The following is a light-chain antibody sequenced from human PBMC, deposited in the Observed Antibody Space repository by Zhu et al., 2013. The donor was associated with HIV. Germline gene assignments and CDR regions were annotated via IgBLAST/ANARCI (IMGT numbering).Light chain of an antibody. V-gene: IGKV1-39*01. CDR2: GAS. CDR3: QQSYSILS. CDR1: QSISNF. Sequence: DIQMTQSPSSLSASVGDRVTITCRASQSISNFLNWYQQKPGKAPKILIYGASSLQSGVPSRFSGSGSGTDFTLTISSLQPEDFATYHCQQSYSILSFGGGTKVEIK. J-gene: IGKJ4*01.